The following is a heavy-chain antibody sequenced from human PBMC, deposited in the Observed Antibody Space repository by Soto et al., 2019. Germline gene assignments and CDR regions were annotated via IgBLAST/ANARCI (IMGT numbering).Heavy chain of an antibody. V-gene: IGHV1-3*01. CDR2: INAGNGNA. D-gene: IGHD2-2*01. CDR3: ARAGGGYCSGSSCLFDY. J-gene: IGHJ4*01. Sequence: ASVKVSCKASGYTFTTYAIHWVRQAPGQRLEWMGSINAGNGNAKYLQRFQGRVTITRDTSASTAYMELSSLGSEDTAVYFCARAGGGYCSGSSCLFDYWGHGTLVTVS. CDR1: GYTFTTYA.